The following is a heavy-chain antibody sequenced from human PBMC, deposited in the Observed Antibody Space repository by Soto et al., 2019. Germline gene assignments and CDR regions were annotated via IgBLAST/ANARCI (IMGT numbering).Heavy chain of an antibody. D-gene: IGHD2-21*01. CDR1: GGSISSGGYY. J-gene: IGHJ1*01. CDR2: IYYSGST. V-gene: IGHV4-31*03. Sequence: SETLSLTCTVSGGSISSGGYYWSWIRQHPGKGLEWIGYIYYSGSTYYNPSLKSRVTISVDTSKNQFSLKLSSVTAADTAVYYCAREGGSCGGDCSRKEYFQHWGQGTLVTVDS. CDR3: AREGGSCGGDCSRKEYFQH.